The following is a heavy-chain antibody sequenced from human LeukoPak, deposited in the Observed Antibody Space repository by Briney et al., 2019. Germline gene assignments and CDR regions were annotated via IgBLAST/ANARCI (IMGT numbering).Heavy chain of an antibody. J-gene: IGHJ4*02. CDR2: IYYSGST. V-gene: IGHV4-59*01. CDR3: ARVLDYYGSGSYYADY. CDR1: GGSISSYY. Sequence: PSETLSPTCTVSGGSISSYYWSWIRQPPGKGLEWIGYIYYSGSTNYNPSLKSRVTISVDTSKNQFSLKLSSVTAADTAVYYCARVLDYYGSGSYYADYWGQGTLVTVSS. D-gene: IGHD3-10*01.